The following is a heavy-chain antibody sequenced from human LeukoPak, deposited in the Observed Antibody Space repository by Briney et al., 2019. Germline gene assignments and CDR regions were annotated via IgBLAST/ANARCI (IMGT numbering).Heavy chain of an antibody. V-gene: IGHV3-7*01. CDR1: GFTFSSYA. Sequence: GGSLRLSCAASGFTFSSYAMSWVRQAPGKGLEWVANIKQDGSEKYYVDSVKGRFTISRDNAKNSLYLQMNSLRAEDTAVYYCARLGYCSSTSCSIFLNYYYYMDVWGKGTTVTVSS. CDR2: IKQDGSEK. CDR3: ARLGYCSSTSCSIFLNYYYYMDV. J-gene: IGHJ6*03. D-gene: IGHD2-2*03.